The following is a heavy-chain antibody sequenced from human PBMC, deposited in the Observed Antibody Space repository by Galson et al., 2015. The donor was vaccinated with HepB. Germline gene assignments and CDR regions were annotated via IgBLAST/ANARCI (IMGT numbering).Heavy chain of an antibody. V-gene: IGHV1-69*13. D-gene: IGHD2-15*01. Sequence: SVKVSCKASGGTFSSYAISWVRQAPGQGLEWMGGIIPIFGTANYAQKFQGRVTITADESTSTAYMELSSLRSEDTAVYYCNGCSGGSCYSSWFDPWGQGTLVTVSS. CDR2: IIPIFGTA. CDR3: NGCSGGSCYSSWFDP. J-gene: IGHJ5*02. CDR1: GGTFSSYA.